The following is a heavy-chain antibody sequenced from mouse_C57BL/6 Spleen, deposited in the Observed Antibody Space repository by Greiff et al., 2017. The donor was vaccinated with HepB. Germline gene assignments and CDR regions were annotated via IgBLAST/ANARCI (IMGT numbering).Heavy chain of an antibody. Sequence: LQESGPELVKPGASVKISCKASGYAFSSSWMNWVKQRPGKGLEWIGRIYPGDGDTNYNGKFKGKATLTADKSSSTAYMQLSSLTSEDSAVYFCARSFITTVVAHFDYWGQGTTLTVSS. J-gene: IGHJ2*01. CDR1: GYAFSSSW. V-gene: IGHV1-82*01. CDR3: ARSFITTVVAHFDY. D-gene: IGHD1-1*01. CDR2: IYPGDGDT.